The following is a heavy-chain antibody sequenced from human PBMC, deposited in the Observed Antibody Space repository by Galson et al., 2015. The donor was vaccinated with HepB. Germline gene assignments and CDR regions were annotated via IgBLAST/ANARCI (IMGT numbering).Heavy chain of an antibody. D-gene: IGHD3-3*01. CDR1: GFTFSSYS. CDR2: ISSSSSYI. V-gene: IGHV3-21*01. J-gene: IGHJ6*02. CDR3: ARAPSYDFWSGYYYYYGMDV. Sequence: SLRLSCAASGFTFSSYSMNWVRQAPGKGLEWVSSISSSSSYIYYADSVKGRFTISRDNAKNSLYLQMNSLRAEDTAVYYCARAPSYDFWSGYYYYYGMDVWGQATTVTVSS.